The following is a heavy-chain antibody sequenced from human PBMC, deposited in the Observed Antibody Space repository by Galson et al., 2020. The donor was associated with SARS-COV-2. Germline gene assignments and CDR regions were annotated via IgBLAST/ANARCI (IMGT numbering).Heavy chain of an antibody. V-gene: IGHV3-53*01. Sequence: GESLKISCAASGFTVTNTYMIWVRQAPGKGLELVSVIYSCGSTYYADSVKGRFTISRDKSKNTLNLQMNGLTAEDTAVYDCARGVVGGGDYFNYWGQGTPVTVSS. CDR2: IYSCGST. CDR1: GFTVTNTY. J-gene: IGHJ4*02. D-gene: IGHD3-22*01. CDR3: ARGVVGGGDYFNY.